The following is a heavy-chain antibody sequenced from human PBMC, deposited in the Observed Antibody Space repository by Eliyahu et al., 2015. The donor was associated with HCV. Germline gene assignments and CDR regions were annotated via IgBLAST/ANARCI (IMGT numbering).Heavy chain of an antibody. Sequence: QVQLVESGGGVVQPGRSLRLSCAASGFTFSSYGMHWVRQAPGKGLEWVAVISYDGSNKYYADSVKGRFTISRDNSKNTLYLQMNSLRAEDTAVYYCAKGGYSYGSPDYWGQGTLVTVSS. CDR3: AKGGYSYGSPDY. CDR1: GFTFSSYG. CDR2: ISYDGSNK. V-gene: IGHV3-30*18. J-gene: IGHJ4*02. D-gene: IGHD5-18*01.